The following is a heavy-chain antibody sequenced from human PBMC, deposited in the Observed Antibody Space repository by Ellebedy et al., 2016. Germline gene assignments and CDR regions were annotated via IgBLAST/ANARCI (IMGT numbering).Heavy chain of an antibody. CDR2: IKQDGSEE. J-gene: IGHJ4*02. Sequence: GESLKISXAVSGFTFSSYWMNWVRQAPGKGLEWVANIKQDGSEEYYVDSVKGRFTVSRDNAKNSLFLQMNSLRADDTAVYYCARGTSSPGIDYWGQGTLVSVSS. V-gene: IGHV3-7*04. D-gene: IGHD2-2*01. CDR3: ARGTSSPGIDY. CDR1: GFTFSSYW.